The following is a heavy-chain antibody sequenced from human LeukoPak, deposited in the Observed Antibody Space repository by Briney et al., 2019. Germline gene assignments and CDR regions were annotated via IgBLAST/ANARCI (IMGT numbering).Heavy chain of an antibody. J-gene: IGHJ4*02. D-gene: IGHD2-2*01. CDR1: GFTFISFA. CDR3: ARGYVVVPAAMGY. Sequence: GRSLRLSCAASGFTFISFAMDWVRQAPGKGLDWVSAISYDGSNKYYADSVKGRFTISRDNSKNTLYLKMNSLRAEDTAVYYCARGYVVVPAAMGYWGQGTLVTVSS. CDR2: ISYDGSNK. V-gene: IGHV3-30*04.